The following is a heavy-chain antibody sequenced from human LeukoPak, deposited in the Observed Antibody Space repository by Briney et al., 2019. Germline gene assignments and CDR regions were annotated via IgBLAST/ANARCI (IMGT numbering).Heavy chain of an antibody. Sequence: GESLKISCKGSGFSFITYWIGWVRQTPGKGLEWMGIIYPDDSETRYSPSFQGQVTISADKSISTAYVQWSSLKASDTAMYYCARRIAAAGLDYWGQGTLVTVSS. J-gene: IGHJ4*02. CDR1: GFSFITYW. CDR3: ARRIAAAGLDY. CDR2: IYPDDSET. V-gene: IGHV5-51*01. D-gene: IGHD6-13*01.